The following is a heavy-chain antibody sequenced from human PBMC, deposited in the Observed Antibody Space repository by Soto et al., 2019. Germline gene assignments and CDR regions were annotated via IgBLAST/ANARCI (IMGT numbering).Heavy chain of an antibody. CDR2: IYYSGST. V-gene: IGHV4-59*01. Sequence: PSETLSLTCTVSGGSISSYYWSWIRQPPGKGLEWIGYIYYSGSTNYNPSLKSRVTISVDTSKNQFSLKLSSVTAADTAVYYCARVGGSSIAVDYWGQGTLVTVSS. CDR1: GGSISSYY. D-gene: IGHD6-6*01. CDR3: ARVGGSSIAVDY. J-gene: IGHJ4*02.